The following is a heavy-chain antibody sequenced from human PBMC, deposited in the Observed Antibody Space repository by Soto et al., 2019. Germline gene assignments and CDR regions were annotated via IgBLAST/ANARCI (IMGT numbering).Heavy chain of an antibody. CDR2: VSDSGNT. D-gene: IGHD2-15*01. V-gene: IGHV4-59*01. CDR3: ARTFYSFPLHFDN. Sequence: SENLSHTCTVSGGSTTNCYWSWIRQPPGKGLEWIGFVSDSGNTNYNPALKNPCTISVDTSKIQFSLNLSSVTAADTAVYYCARTFYSFPLHFDNWGQGTHVTVS. J-gene: IGHJ4*02. CDR1: GGSTTNCY.